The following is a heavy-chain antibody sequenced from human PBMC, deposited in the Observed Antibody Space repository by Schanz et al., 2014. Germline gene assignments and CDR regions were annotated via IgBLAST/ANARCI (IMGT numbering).Heavy chain of an antibody. J-gene: IGHJ3*02. V-gene: IGHV3-48*01. Sequence: EVQLLESGGGLVQPGGSLRLSCLASGFAFSSYGMNWVRQAPGKGLEWISYITYNGGTIYYADSVKGRFTISRDNAKNSLYLQMNSLRAEDTAVYYCAKGRFGELSAFDIWGQGTMVTVSS. D-gene: IGHD3-10*01. CDR1: GFAFSSYG. CDR3: AKGRFGELSAFDI. CDR2: ITYNGGTI.